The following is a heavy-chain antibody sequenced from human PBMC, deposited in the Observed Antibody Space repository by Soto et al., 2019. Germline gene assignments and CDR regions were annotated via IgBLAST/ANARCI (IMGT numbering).Heavy chain of an antibody. J-gene: IGHJ5*02. V-gene: IGHV1-69*13. D-gene: IGHD3-3*01. Sequence: SVKVSCKASGGTFSSYAISWVRQAPGQGLEWMGGIIPIFGTANYAQKFQGRVTITADESTSTAYMGLGSLRSEDTAVYYCARDRWYYDFWSGYFGQGWFDHWGQGTLVTVSS. CDR2: IIPIFGTA. CDR1: GGTFSSYA. CDR3: ARDRWYYDFWSGYFGQGWFDH.